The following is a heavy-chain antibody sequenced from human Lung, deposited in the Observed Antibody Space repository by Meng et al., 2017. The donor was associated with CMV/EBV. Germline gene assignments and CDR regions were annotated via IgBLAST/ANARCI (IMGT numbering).Heavy chain of an antibody. CDR3: ARHQNGGTYPLDY. CDR2: NYYSGST. Sequence: QLQESGPGLLKPAATLSLTCAVSGGPISTYYWSWIRQPPGKGLEWIGNNYYSGSTNYNPSLASRVTISVDSSKNQFSLKLSSVTAADTAVYYCARHQNGGTYPLDYWGQGTLVTVSS. CDR1: GGPISTYY. J-gene: IGHJ4*02. V-gene: IGHV4-59*08. D-gene: IGHD3-16*02.